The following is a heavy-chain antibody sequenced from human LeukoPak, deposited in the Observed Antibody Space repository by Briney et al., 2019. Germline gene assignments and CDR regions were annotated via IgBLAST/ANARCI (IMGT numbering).Heavy chain of an antibody. J-gene: IGHJ4*02. V-gene: IGHV3-66*02. D-gene: IGHD6-13*01. CDR1: GFTASTNY. CDR2: IYSGRDT. CDR3: TRGPGSTWYSDY. Sequence: PGGSLRLSCAASGFTASTNYMNWVRQAPGKGLEWVSIIYSGRDTYYADSVKGRFTISRDNSKNTRYLQMNSLRAEDTAVYYCTRGPGSTWYSDYWGQGTLVTVSS.